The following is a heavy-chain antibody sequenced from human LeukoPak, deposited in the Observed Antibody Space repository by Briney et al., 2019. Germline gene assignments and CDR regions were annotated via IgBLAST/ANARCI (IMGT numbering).Heavy chain of an antibody. D-gene: IGHD3-10*01. CDR3: AREGPGASNWFDS. V-gene: IGHV7-4-1*02. CDR2: INTNTGNP. CDR1: GYTFIDYS. Sequence: ASVKVSCKASGYTFIDYSINWVRQAPGQGLEWMGRINTNTGNPTYAQGFTGRFVFSLDTSVNTAYLQIIILKAQDTAVYFCAREGPGASNWFDSWGQGSLVSVSS. J-gene: IGHJ5*01.